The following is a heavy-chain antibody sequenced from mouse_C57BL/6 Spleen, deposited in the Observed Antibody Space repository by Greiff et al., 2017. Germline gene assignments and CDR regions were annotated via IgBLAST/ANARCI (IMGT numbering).Heavy chain of an antibody. CDR2: IHPNSGST. V-gene: IGHV1-64*01. CDR1: GYTFTSYW. CDR3: ARYDYDVDAMDY. Sequence: QVHVKQPGAELVKPGASVKLSCKASGYTFTSYWMHWVKQRPGQGLEWIGMIHPNSGSTNYNEKFKSKATLTVDKSSSTAYMQLSSLTSEDSAVYYCARYDYDVDAMDYWGQGTSVTVSS. J-gene: IGHJ4*01. D-gene: IGHD2-4*01.